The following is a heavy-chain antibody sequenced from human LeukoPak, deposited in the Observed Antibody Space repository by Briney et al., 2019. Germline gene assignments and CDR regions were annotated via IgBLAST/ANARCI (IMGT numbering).Heavy chain of an antibody. CDR2: IYHSGST. CDR1: GYSISSGYY. V-gene: IGHV4-38-2*02. J-gene: IGHJ4*02. Sequence: SETLSLTCTVSGYSISSGYYWGWIRQPPGKGLEWIGSIYHSGSTYYNPSLKSRVTISVDTSKNQFSLKLSSVTAADTAVYYCARVRAAAGTASDEYWGQGTLVTVSS. D-gene: IGHD6-13*01. CDR3: ARVRAAAGTASDEY.